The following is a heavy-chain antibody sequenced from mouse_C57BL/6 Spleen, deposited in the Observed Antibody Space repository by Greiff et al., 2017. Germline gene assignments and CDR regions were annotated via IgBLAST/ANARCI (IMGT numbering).Heavy chain of an antibody. D-gene: IGHD2-4*01. V-gene: IGHV1-82*01. CDR1: GYAFSSSW. CDR3: ARVDYRPY. CDR2: IYPGDGDT. J-gene: IGHJ3*01. Sequence: VQLQESGLELVKPGASVKISCKASGYAFSSSWMNWVKQRPGKGLEWIGRIYPGDGDTNYNGKFKGKATLTADKSSSTAYMQLSSLTSEDSAVYFCARVDYRPYWGQAALVTVSA.